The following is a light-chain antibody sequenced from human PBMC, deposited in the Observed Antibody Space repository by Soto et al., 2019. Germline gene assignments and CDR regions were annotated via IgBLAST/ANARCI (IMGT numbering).Light chain of an antibody. V-gene: IGKV3-20*01. Sequence: EIVLTQSAGTLSLSPGERATLSCRASQSVYNNYLAWYQQKPGQTPRLLVNGASNWATGIPDRFSGGGSGTDFTLTISSLEPEDFAVYYCQQYGLPPHSFGQGTRVEIK. CDR1: QSVYNNY. CDR2: GAS. J-gene: IGKJ2*01. CDR3: QQYGLPPHS.